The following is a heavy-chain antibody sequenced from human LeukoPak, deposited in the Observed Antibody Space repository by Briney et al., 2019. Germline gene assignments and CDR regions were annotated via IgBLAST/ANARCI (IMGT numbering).Heavy chain of an antibody. J-gene: IGHJ4*02. Sequence: GGSLRLSCAASGFTFSSYAMSWVRQAPGKGLEWVSGISGGRTGTYYADSVKGRLTISRDNSKNTLYLQMNSLRAEDTAVYYCAKCTRVDWLPIDYWGQGTLVTVSS. CDR2: ISGGRTGT. D-gene: IGHD3-9*01. CDR3: AKCTRVDWLPIDY. CDR1: GFTFSSYA. V-gene: IGHV3-23*01.